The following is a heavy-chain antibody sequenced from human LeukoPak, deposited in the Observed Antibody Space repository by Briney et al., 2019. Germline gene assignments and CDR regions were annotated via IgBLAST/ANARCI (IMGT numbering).Heavy chain of an antibody. CDR3: ARDLGVAAATDNWYFDP. J-gene: IGHJ2*01. D-gene: IGHD6-13*01. CDR2: IYTSGST. V-gene: IGHV4-4*07. CDR1: GGSVSSYY. Sequence: SETLSLTCTVSGGSVSSYYWSWIRQPAGKGLEWIGRIYTSGSTNYNPSLKSRVTISVDKSKNQFSLKLSSVTAADTAVYYCARDLGVAAATDNWYFDPWGRGTLVTVSS.